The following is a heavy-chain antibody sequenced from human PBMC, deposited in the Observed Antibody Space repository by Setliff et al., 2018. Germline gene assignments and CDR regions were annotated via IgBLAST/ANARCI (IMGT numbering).Heavy chain of an antibody. CDR2: IIPIFGTA. Sequence: ASVKVSCKASGGTFSSYAISWVRQAPGQGLEWMGRIIPIFGTANYAQKFQGSVTITADKSTSTAYMELSSLRSEDTAVHYCAPSHQYSSSPFDYWGQGTLVTVSS. V-gene: IGHV1-69*06. CDR3: APSHQYSSSPFDY. J-gene: IGHJ4*02. CDR1: GGTFSSYA. D-gene: IGHD6-6*01.